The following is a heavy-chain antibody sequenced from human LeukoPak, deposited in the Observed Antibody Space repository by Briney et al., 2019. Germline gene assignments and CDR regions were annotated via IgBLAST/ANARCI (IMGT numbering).Heavy chain of an antibody. CDR3: ASSPYGSGLGDWFDS. D-gene: IGHD3-10*01. CDR1: GYTFTGYY. Sequence: GASVKVSCKASGYTFTGYYMHWVRQAPGQGLEWMGWINPNSGGTNYAQKFQGRVTMTRDTSISTAYMELSRLRSDDTAVYYCASSPYGSGLGDWFDSWGQGTLVTVSS. V-gene: IGHV1-2*02. CDR2: INPNSGGT. J-gene: IGHJ5*01.